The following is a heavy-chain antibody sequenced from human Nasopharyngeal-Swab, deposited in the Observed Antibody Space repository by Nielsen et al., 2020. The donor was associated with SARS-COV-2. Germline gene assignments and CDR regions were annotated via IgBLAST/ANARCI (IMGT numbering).Heavy chain of an antibody. CDR2: INPNSGGT. Sequence: ASVKVSCKASGYTFTGYYMHWVRQAPGQGLEWMGWINPNSGGTNYAQKFQGWVTMTRDTSISTAYMELSRLRSDDTAVYYCARTRPYYYYDSSGDKLYAFDIWGQGTMVTVSS. J-gene: IGHJ3*02. V-gene: IGHV1-2*04. CDR3: ARTRPYYYYDSSGDKLYAFDI. D-gene: IGHD3-22*01. CDR1: GYTFTGYY.